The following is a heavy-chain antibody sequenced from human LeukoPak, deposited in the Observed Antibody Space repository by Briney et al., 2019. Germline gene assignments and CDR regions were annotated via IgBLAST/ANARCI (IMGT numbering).Heavy chain of an antibody. Sequence: ASVKVSCKASGGTFSSYAISWVRQAPGQGLEWMGGIIPIFGTANYAQKFQGRVTITTDESTSTAYMELSSLRSEDTAVYYCARDIDYDSSGPLDYWGQGTLVTVSS. V-gene: IGHV1-69*05. J-gene: IGHJ4*02. D-gene: IGHD3-22*01. CDR2: IIPIFGTA. CDR3: ARDIDYDSSGPLDY. CDR1: GGTFSSYA.